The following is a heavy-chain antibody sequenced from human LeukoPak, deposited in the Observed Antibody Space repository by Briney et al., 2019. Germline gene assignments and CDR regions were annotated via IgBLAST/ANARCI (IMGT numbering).Heavy chain of an antibody. CDR3: ARDLNGYCTNGVCFKSSNAFDI. V-gene: IGHV4-31*03. CDR2: IYYSGST. CDR1: GGSISSGGYY. Sequence: SETLSLTCTVSGGSISSGGYYWSWIRQHPGKGLEWIGYIYYSGSTYYNPSLKSRVTISVDTSKNQFSLKLSSVTAADTAVYYCARDLNGYCTNGVCFKSSNAFDIWGQGTMVTVSS. J-gene: IGHJ3*02. D-gene: IGHD2-8*01.